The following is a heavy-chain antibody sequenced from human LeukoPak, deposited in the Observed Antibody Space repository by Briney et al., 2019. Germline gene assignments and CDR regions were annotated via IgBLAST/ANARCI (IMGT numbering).Heavy chain of an antibody. V-gene: IGHV3-48*01. CDR2: ISGSSSTI. CDR3: ARGRGWTRYYFDY. CDR1: GFTFSSYS. J-gene: IGHJ4*02. D-gene: IGHD3/OR15-3a*01. Sequence: WGSLRLSCAASGFTFSSYSMNWVRQAPGKGLEWVSYISGSSSTIYYADSVKGRFTISRDNAKNSLYLQMNSLRAEDTAVYYCARGRGWTRYYFDYWGQGTLVTVSS.